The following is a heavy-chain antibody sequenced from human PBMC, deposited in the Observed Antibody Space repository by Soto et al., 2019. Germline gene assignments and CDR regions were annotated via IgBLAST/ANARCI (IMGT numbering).Heavy chain of an antibody. CDR1: GGSISSGGYY. Sequence: QVQLQESGPGLVKPSQTLSLTCTVSGGSISSGGYYWSWIRQHPGKGLEWIGYIYYSGSTYYNPSIKSRVTISVDTSKNQFSLKLSSVTAADTAVYYCASNPTRLGYYYMDVWGKGTTVTVSS. CDR3: ASNPTRLGYYYMDV. J-gene: IGHJ6*03. CDR2: IYYSGST. V-gene: IGHV4-31*03.